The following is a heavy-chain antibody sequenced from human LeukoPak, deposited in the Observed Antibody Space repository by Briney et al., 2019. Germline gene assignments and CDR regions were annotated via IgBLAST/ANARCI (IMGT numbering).Heavy chain of an antibody. CDR2: ISGSGGST. CDR1: GFTFSSYA. J-gene: IGHJ4*02. D-gene: IGHD2-2*01. V-gene: IGHV3-23*01. Sequence: PGGSLRLSCAAFGFTFSSYAMSWVRQAPGKGLEWVSAISGSGGSTYYADSVKGRFTISRDNSKNTLYLQMNSLRAEDTAVYYCANRYCTSSSCSRTLENWGQGTLVTVSS. CDR3: ANRYCTSSSCSRTLEN.